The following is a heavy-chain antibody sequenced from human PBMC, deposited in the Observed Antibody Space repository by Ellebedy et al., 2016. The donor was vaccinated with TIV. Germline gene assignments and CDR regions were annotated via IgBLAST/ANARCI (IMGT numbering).Heavy chain of an antibody. CDR3: ARWNEGFDY. Sequence: MPSETLSLTCTVSGGSISGYYWGWIRQPPGKGLEWIGYIYYSGITDYNPSLRSLVIISVDTSKNQLSLKLSSVTAADAAMYYCARWNEGFDYWGQGTLVTVSS. D-gene: IGHD1-1*01. V-gene: IGHV4-59*08. J-gene: IGHJ4*02. CDR2: IYYSGIT. CDR1: GGSISGYY.